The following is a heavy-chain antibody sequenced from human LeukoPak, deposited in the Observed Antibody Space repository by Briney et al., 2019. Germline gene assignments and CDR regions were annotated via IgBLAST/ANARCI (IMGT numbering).Heavy chain of an antibody. D-gene: IGHD2-2*01. CDR2: ISPYSGNT. V-gene: IGHV1-18*01. CDR1: GYSFTSHG. J-gene: IGHJ5*02. CDR3: ARLYCSTTTCYDFWFDH. Sequence: ASVEVSCKASGYSFTSHGISWVRQAPGQGPEWMGWISPYSGNTNLAQKFQGRVTMTTHTSTSTAYMELRSLRSDDTAVYYCARLYCSTTTCYDFWFDHWGQGTLVTVSS.